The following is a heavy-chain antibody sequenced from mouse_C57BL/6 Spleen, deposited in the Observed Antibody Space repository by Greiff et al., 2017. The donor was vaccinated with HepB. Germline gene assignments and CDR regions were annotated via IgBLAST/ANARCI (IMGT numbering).Heavy chain of an antibody. D-gene: IGHD2-1*01. Sequence: EVQGVESGPELVKPGASVKISCKASGYSFTGYYMHWVKQSSEKSLEWIGEINPSTGGTSYNQKFKGKATLTVDKSSSTAYMQLKSLTSEDSAVYYCARSVYGNYVFDYWGQGTTLTVSS. CDR1: GYSFTGYY. CDR2: INPSTGGT. V-gene: IGHV1-43*01. CDR3: ARSVYGNYVFDY. J-gene: IGHJ2*01.